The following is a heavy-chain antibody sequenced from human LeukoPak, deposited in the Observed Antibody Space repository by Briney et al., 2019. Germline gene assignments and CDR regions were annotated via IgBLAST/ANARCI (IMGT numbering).Heavy chain of an antibody. Sequence: SETLSLTCTVSGGSISSSSYYWGWIRQPPGKGLEWIGSIYYSGSTYYNPSLKSRVIISVDTSKNQFSLKLRSVTAADTAVYYCARVGDSSGYYYGFFDYWGQGTLVTVSS. V-gene: IGHV4-39*07. CDR3: ARVGDSSGYYYGFFDY. J-gene: IGHJ4*02. D-gene: IGHD3-22*01. CDR2: IYYSGST. CDR1: GGSISSSSYY.